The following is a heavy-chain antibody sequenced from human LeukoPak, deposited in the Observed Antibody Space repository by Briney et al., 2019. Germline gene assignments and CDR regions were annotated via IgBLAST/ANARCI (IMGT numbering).Heavy chain of an antibody. CDR1: GGSFSSYY. J-gene: IGHJ4*02. D-gene: IGHD5-18*01. CDR3: ARTPQVGQLWYPIYFDY. CDR2: IYYSGST. Sequence: SETLSLTCAVYGGSFSSYYWSWIRQPPGKGLEWIGYIYYSGSTNYNPSLKSRVTISVDTSKNQFSLKLSSVTAADTAVYYCARTPQVGQLWYPIYFDYWGQGTLVTVSS. V-gene: IGHV4-59*08.